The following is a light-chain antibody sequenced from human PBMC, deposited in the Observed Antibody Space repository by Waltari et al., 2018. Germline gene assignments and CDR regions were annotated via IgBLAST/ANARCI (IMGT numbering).Light chain of an antibody. CDR3: SSYTYTTTVV. CDR1: SNDVGGCVE. Sequence: QPALTQPASVSASPGQSTTISCTGTSNDVGGCVEVSCYQQHPGKAPKLLIFAVSHRPSGVSNRFSGSKSGNTASLTISGLQDEDEADYYCSSYTYTTTVVFGGGTKVTVL. V-gene: IGLV2-14*01. J-gene: IGLJ2*01. CDR2: AVS.